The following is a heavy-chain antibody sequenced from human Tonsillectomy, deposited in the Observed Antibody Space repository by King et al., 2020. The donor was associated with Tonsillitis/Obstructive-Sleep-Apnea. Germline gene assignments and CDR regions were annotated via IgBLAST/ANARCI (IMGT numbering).Heavy chain of an antibody. D-gene: IGHD2-21*01. J-gene: IGHJ5*02. CDR3: AKDIAPLCGGDCYSTGWFDP. CDR2: ISWNGGSL. Sequence: VQLVESGGGLVQPGRSLRLSCAASGFTFDDFAMHWVRQAPGKGLEWVSGISWNGGSLGYADSVKGRFTISRENAKNSLYLQMNSLRPEDTALYYCAKDIAPLCGGDCYSTGWFDPWGQGTLVTVSS. CDR1: GFTFDDFA. V-gene: IGHV3-9*01.